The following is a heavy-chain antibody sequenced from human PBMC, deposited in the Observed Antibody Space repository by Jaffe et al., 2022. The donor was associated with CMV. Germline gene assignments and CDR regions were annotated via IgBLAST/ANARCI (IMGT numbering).Heavy chain of an antibody. CDR3: AKDGVWGSYRWWLYGY. Sequence: EVQLLESGGGLVQPGGSLRLSCAASGFTFSSYAMSWVRQAPGKGLEWVSAISGSGGSTYYADSVKGRFTISRDNSKNTLYLQMNSLRAEDTAVYYCAKDGVWGSYRWWLYGYWGQGTLVTVSS. J-gene: IGHJ4*02. CDR2: ISGSGGST. CDR1: GFTFSSYA. V-gene: IGHV3-23*01. D-gene: IGHD3-16*02.